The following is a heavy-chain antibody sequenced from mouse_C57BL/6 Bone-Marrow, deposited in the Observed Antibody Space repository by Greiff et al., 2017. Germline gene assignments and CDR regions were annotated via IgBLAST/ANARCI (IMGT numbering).Heavy chain of an antibody. Sequence: EVQLQQSGPELVKPGASVKISCKASGYSFTDYNMNWVKQSNGKSLEWIGVINPNYGTTSYNQKFKGKATLTVDQSSSTAYMPLNSLTSEYSAVYYCARYYGNVYWYFDVWGTGTTVTVSS. CDR1: GYSFTDYN. CDR2: INPNYGTT. D-gene: IGHD2-1*01. J-gene: IGHJ1*03. CDR3: ARYYGNVYWYFDV. V-gene: IGHV1-39*01.